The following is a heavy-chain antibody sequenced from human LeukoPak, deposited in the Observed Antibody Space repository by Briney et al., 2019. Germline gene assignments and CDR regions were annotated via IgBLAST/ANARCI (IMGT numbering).Heavy chain of an antibody. V-gene: IGHV4-39*01. CDR3: WRPHCSNSVCSSSRVDF. CDR2: IHYSGST. J-gene: IGHJ4*02. CDR1: GGSMTSNNYY. D-gene: IGHD2-8*01. Sequence: IPSETPSLTCTVSGGSMTSNNYYWGWIRQPPGKGLEWIGNIHYSGSTYYSPSLKNRVTISVDTSKNQFSLRLKSVTAADTAVYYCWRPHCSNSVCSSSRVDFWGQGTLVTVSS.